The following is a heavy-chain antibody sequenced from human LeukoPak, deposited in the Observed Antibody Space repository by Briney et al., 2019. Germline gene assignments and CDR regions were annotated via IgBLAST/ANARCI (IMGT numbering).Heavy chain of an antibody. CDR1: GDSVSSNSAA. CDR2: TYYRSKWYN. Sequence: SQTLSLTCAISGDSVSSNSAAWNWIRQSPSRGLEWLGRTYYRSKWYNDYAVSVKSRITINPDTSKNQFSLQLNSVTPEDTAVYYCARVWGGSSNYYYYYGMDVWGQGTTVTVSS. CDR3: ARVWGGSSNYYYYYGMDV. J-gene: IGHJ6*02. D-gene: IGHD6-13*01. V-gene: IGHV6-1*01.